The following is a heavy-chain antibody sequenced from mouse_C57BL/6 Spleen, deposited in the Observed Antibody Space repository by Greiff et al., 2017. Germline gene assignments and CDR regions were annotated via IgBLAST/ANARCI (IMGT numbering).Heavy chain of an antibody. V-gene: IGHV1-72*01. CDR1: GYTFTSYW. D-gene: IGHD2-3*01. Sequence: QVQLQQPGAELVKPGASVKLSCKASGYTFTSYWMHWVKQRPGRGLEWIGRIDPNSGGTTYNEKLTSKATLTVDKPASTAYMQLRRLTSEDSAVDACAREGGWLRYFDVWGTGTTVTVAS. J-gene: IGHJ1*03. CDR2: IDPNSGGT. CDR3: AREGGWLRYFDV.